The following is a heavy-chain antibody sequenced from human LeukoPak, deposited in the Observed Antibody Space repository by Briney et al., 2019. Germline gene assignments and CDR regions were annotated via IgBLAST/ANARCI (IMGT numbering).Heavy chain of an antibody. CDR1: GGSISSSYY. V-gene: IGHV4-61*01. CDR3: ASGPMVRGLLRPYYFDY. J-gene: IGHJ4*02. CDR2: IYYSGST. Sequence: PSETLSLTCSVSGGSISSSYYWSWIRQPPGKGLEWIGYIYYSGSTNYNPSLKSRVTISVDTSKNQFSLKLSSVTAADTAVYYCASGPMVRGLLRPYYFDYWGQGTLVTVSS. D-gene: IGHD3-10*01.